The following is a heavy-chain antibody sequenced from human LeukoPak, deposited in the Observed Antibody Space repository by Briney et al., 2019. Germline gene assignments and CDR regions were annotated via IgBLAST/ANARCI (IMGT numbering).Heavy chain of an antibody. D-gene: IGHD3-22*01. Sequence: PGGSLRLSCAASGFTFSNAWMSWVRQAPGKGLEWVGRIKSKTDGGTTDYAAPVKGRFTISRDDSKNTLYLQMNSLKTEDTAVYYCTTRITMIERRYYFDYWGQGTLVTVSS. J-gene: IGHJ4*02. CDR1: GFTFSNAW. V-gene: IGHV3-15*01. CDR2: IKSKTDGGTT. CDR3: TTRITMIERRYYFDY.